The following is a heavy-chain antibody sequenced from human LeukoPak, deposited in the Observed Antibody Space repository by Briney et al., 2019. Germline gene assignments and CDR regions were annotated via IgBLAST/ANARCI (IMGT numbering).Heavy chain of an antibody. CDR1: GYSISSGYY. D-gene: IGHD3-9*01. J-gene: IGHJ4*02. CDR2: IYHSGST. V-gene: IGHV4-38-2*01. CDR3: ARGGLRYFDWLPKNFDY. Sequence: SETLSLTCAVSGYSISSGYYWGWIRPPPGKGLEWIGSIYHSGSTYYNPSLKSRVTISVDTSKNQFSLKLSSVTAADTAVYYCARGGLRYFDWLPKNFDYWGQGTLVTVSS.